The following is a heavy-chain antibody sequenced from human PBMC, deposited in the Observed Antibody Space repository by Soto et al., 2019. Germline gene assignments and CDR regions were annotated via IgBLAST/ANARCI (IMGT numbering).Heavy chain of an antibody. CDR2: IDPTGGRT. CDR3: SRDQSWQDLAFDI. CDR1: GHSITSHY. V-gene: IGHV1-46*03. Sequence: ASVKVSCKASGHSITSHYMHWVRQAPGQGLEWMGTIDPTGGRTNYAQKFQGRVTMTRDTSTSTVYMELSSLTSEDTAVYYCSRDQSWQDLAFDIWGQGTMVTVS. D-gene: IGHD3-10*01. J-gene: IGHJ3*02.